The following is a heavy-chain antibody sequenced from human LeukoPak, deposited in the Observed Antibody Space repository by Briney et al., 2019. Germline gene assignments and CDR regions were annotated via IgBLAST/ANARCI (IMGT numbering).Heavy chain of an antibody. Sequence: PSETLSLTCTVSGGSISSYYWSWIRQLAGKGLEWIGRIYTSGSTNYNPSLKSRVTMSVDTSKNQFSLKRSSVTAADTAVYYCARGASNYGSFWFDPWGQGTLVTVSS. CDR1: GGSISSYY. CDR2: IYTSGST. CDR3: ARGASNYGSFWFDP. D-gene: IGHD4-11*01. V-gene: IGHV4-4*07. J-gene: IGHJ5*02.